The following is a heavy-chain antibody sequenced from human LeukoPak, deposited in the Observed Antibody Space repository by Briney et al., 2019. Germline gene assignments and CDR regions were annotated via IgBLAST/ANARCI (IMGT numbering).Heavy chain of an antibody. CDR1: GYTFTGYY. D-gene: IGHD7-27*01. V-gene: IGHV1-2*02. J-gene: IGHJ4*02. CDR3: ARVLELGIGDY. CDR2: MNPNSGGT. Sequence: GASVKVSCKASGYTFTGYYMHWVRQAPGQGLEWMGWMNPNSGGTKYAQKFQGRVTMTRDTSISTAYMELSRLRSDDTAVYYCARVLELGIGDYWGQGTLITVSP.